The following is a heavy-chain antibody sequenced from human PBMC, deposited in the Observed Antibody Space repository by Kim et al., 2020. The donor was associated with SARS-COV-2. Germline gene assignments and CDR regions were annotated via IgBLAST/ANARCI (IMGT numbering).Heavy chain of an antibody. V-gene: IGHV3-9*01. Sequence: GGSLRLSCAASGFTFGDYAMHWVRQAPGKGLEWVSGISWNSGSIGYADSVKGRFTISRDNAKNSLYLQMNSLRAEDTALYYCAKDGRAAAGYYYYGMDVWGQGTTVTVSP. J-gene: IGHJ6*01. D-gene: IGHD6-25*01. CDR2: ISWNSGSI. CDR1: GFTFGDYA. CDR3: AKDGRAAAGYYYYGMDV.